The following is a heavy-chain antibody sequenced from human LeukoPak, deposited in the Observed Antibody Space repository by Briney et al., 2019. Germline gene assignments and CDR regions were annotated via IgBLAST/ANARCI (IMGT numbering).Heavy chain of an antibody. CDR1: GFTVSGNY. J-gene: IGHJ4*02. Sequence: GGSLRLSCAVSGFTVSGNYMSWVRQAPGKGLEWVSLIYSGGTTYYADSVKGRFTISRDNSKNTLYLQMNSLRAEDTAVYYCARVTGYMIEDYFDYWGQGILVTVSS. CDR2: IYSGGTT. D-gene: IGHD3-9*01. CDR3: ARVTGYMIEDYFDY. V-gene: IGHV3-53*01.